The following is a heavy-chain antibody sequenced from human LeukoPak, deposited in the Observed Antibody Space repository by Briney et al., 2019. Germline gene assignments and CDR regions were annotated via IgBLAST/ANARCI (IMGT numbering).Heavy chain of an antibody. V-gene: IGHV3-23*01. J-gene: IGHJ4*02. CDR1: GFTFSSYA. CDR2: ISGSGGST. CDR3: ANPNPWFGELLTPRYFDY. Sequence: PGGSLRLSCAASGFTFSSYAMSWVRQAPGKGLEWVSAISGSGGSTYYADSVKGRFTISRDNSKNTLYLQMNSLRAEDTAVYYCANPNPWFGELLTPRYFDYWGQGTLVTVSS. D-gene: IGHD3-10*01.